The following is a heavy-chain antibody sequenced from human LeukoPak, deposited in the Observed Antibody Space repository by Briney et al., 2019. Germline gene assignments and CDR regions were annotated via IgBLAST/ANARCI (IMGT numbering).Heavy chain of an antibody. Sequence: GGSLRLSCAASGFTFSSYSMNWVRQAPGKGLEWVAFIPYDGNNKLYADSVKGRFTISRDNSKNTLFLQMNSLRAEDTAVYYCARDFRWSFDYWGQGTLVTVSS. CDR1: GFTFSSYS. V-gene: IGHV3-30*02. CDR2: IPYDGNNK. CDR3: ARDFRWSFDY. J-gene: IGHJ4*02. D-gene: IGHD2-15*01.